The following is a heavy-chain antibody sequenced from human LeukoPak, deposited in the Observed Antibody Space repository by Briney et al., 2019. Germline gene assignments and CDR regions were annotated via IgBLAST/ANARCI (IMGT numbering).Heavy chain of an antibody. CDR3: ARGPVGGTTYNDGDAFDI. J-gene: IGHJ3*02. Sequence: SETLSLTCTVSGGSISSYYWSWIRQPPGKGLEWIGYIYYSGSTNYNPSLKSRVTISVDTSKNQFSLKLSSVTAADTAVYYCARGPVGGTTYNDGDAFDIWGQGTMVTVSS. V-gene: IGHV4-59*01. CDR1: GGSISSYY. D-gene: IGHD1-7*01. CDR2: IYYSGST.